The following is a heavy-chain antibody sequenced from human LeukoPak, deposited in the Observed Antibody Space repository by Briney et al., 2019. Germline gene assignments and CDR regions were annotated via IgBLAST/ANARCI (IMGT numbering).Heavy chain of an antibody. CDR3: ASYLVYSYGYRY. Sequence: GGSLGLSCAASGFTFSSYSMNWVRQAPGKGLEWVSSISSSSSYIYYADSVKGRFTISRDNAKNSLYLQMNSLRAEDTAVYYCASYLVYSYGYRYWGQGTLVTVSS. D-gene: IGHD5-18*01. V-gene: IGHV3-21*01. CDR2: ISSSSSYI. J-gene: IGHJ4*02. CDR1: GFTFSSYS.